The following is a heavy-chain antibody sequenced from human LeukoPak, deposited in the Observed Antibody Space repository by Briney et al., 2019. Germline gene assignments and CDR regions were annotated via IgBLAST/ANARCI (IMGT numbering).Heavy chain of an antibody. V-gene: IGHV3-21*01. D-gene: IGHD5-18*01. CDR1: GFTFSSYS. J-gene: IGHJ4*02. CDR3: ARVTAMARNVGYYFDY. CDR2: ISSSSSYI. Sequence: GGSLRLSCAASGFTFSSYSMNWVRQAPGKGLEWVSSISSSSSYIYYADTVKGRFTISRDTAKNSLYLQMSSLRAEDTAVYYCARVTAMARNVGYYFDYWGQGTLVTVSS.